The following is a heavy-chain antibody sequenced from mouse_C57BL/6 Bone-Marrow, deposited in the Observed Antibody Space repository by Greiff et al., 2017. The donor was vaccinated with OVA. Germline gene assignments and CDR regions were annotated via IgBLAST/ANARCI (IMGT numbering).Heavy chain of an antibody. CDR1: GYTFTSYG. V-gene: IGHV1-81*01. CDR3: ARWAWFGY. Sequence: VQLQESGAELARPGASVKLSCKASGYTFTSYGISWVKQRTGQGLEWIGEIYPRSGNTYYTEKFKGKATLTADKSSSTAYMELRSLTSEDTAVYFCARWAWFGYWGQGTLVTVAA. J-gene: IGHJ3*01. CDR2: IYPRSGNT.